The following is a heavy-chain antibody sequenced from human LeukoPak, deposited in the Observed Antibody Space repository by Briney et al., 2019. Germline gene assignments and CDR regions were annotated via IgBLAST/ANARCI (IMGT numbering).Heavy chain of an antibody. V-gene: IGHV4-59*01. CDR3: ARVDSSSWYRVDY. Sequence: ETLSLTCTVSGGSISSYYWSWIRQPPGKGLEWIGYIYYSGSTNYNPSLKSRVTISVDTSKNQFSLKLSSVTAADTAVYYCARVDSSSWYRVDYWGQGTLVTVSS. J-gene: IGHJ4*02. CDR2: IYYSGST. CDR1: GGSISSYY. D-gene: IGHD6-13*01.